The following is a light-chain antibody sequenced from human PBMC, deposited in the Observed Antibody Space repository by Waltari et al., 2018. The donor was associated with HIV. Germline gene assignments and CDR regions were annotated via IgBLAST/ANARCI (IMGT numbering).Light chain of an antibody. J-gene: IGLJ1*01. CDR2: DVS. CDR1: SSDVGGYNS. V-gene: IGLV2-14*03. CDR3: KSKTSSSTPCV. Sequence: QSALTQPASVSGSPGQSITISCTGTSSDVGGYNSVAWYQQHPGKAPKLIIYDVSNRPSGVPYRFSGSKSGNTASPTISGLQAEDEADYYCKSKTSSSTPCVFGTGTKVTVL.